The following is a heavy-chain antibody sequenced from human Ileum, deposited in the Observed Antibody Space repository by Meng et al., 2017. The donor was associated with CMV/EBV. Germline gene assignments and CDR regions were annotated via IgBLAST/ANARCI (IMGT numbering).Heavy chain of an antibody. V-gene: IGHV4-34*01. CDR1: GGSFREYH. CDR3: ARASPQRRFLSY. CDR2: INHGGSS. Sequence: GAGLLKPSEPLSTRWAVYGGSFREYHWSWSRQPPGKGLEWIGEINHGGSSNYNPSLKSRVTISVDRSRNQVSLKLTSVTAADTAVYYCARASPQRRFLSYWGQGTLVTVSS. J-gene: IGHJ4*02. D-gene: IGHD3-3*01.